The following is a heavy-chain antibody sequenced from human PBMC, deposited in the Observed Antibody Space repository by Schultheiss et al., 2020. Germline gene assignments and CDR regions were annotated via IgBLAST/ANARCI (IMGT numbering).Heavy chain of an antibody. D-gene: IGHD6-13*01. CDR3: ARAHGTSWYDY. Sequence: GGSLRLSCAASGFTFSSYGMHWVRQAPGKGLEYVSAISSDGGSTYYADSVKGRCTISRDNSKNTLFLHMVSLRPEDMAVYYCARAHGTSWYDYWGQGTLVTVSS. J-gene: IGHJ4*02. V-gene: IGHV3-64*02. CDR2: ISSDGGST. CDR1: GFTFSSYG.